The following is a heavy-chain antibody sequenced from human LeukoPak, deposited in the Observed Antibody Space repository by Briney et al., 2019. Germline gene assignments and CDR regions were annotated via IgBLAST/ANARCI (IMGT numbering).Heavy chain of an antibody. V-gene: IGHV1-69*06. J-gene: IGHJ6*03. CDR3: ATGADWSPHRRYYYYNYMDV. CDR2: IIPIFGTA. CDR1: GGTFSSYA. D-gene: IGHD3-9*01. Sequence: SVKVSCKASGGTFSSYAISWVRQAPGQGLEWMGGIIPIFGTANYAQKFQGRVTIAADKSTSTAYMELSSLRSEDTAVYYCATGADWSPHRRYYYYNYMDVWGKGTTVTVSS.